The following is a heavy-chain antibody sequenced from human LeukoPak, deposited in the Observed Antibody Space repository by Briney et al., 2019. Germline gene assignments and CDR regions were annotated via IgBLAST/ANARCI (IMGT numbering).Heavy chain of an antibody. D-gene: IGHD6-6*01. CDR2: IKQDGSEK. J-gene: IGHJ6*03. Sequence: GGSLRLSCAASGFTFSSYWMSWVRQAPGKGLEWVANIKQDGSEKYYVDSVKGRFTISRDNAKNSLYLQMNSLRAEDTALYYCAKDPGVYDYYYYMDVWGKGTTVTVSS. CDR3: AKDPGVYDYYYYMDV. CDR1: GFTFSSYW. V-gene: IGHV3-7*03.